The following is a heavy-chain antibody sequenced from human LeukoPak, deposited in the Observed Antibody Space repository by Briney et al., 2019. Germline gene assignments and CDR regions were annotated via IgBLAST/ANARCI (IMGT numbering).Heavy chain of an antibody. CDR3: AKHRFGKPHFDY. J-gene: IGHJ4*01. Sequence: GGSLRLSCAASGFTVSSNYMSWVRQAPGKGLEWVSAISGSGGSTYYADSVKGRFTISRDNSKNTLYLQMNSLRAEDTAVYYCAKHRFGKPHFDYWGQGSLVTVAS. V-gene: IGHV3-23*01. CDR2: ISGSGGST. D-gene: IGHD3-16*01. CDR1: GFTVSSNY.